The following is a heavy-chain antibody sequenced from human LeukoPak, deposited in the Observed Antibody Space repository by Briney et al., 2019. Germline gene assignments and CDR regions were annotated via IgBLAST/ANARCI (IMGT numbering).Heavy chain of an antibody. Sequence: ASVKVSCKASSYTFTNYDINWVRQAPGQGLEWMGGISPYNGNTDYAQKLQGRVTITTDTSTSTAYMELRSLRSDDTAVYYCARPSDSSGGDAFDIWGQGTMVIVSS. CDR1: SYTFTNYD. J-gene: IGHJ3*02. CDR3: ARPSDSSGGDAFDI. D-gene: IGHD2-15*01. CDR2: ISPYNGNT. V-gene: IGHV1-18*01.